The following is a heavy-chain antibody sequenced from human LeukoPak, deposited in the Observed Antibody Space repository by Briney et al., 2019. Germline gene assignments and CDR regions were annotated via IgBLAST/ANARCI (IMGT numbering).Heavy chain of an antibody. CDR1: GFTFSSYS. CDR2: ISRGSGSI. Sequence: GGSLRLSCAASGFTFSSYSMNWVRQAPGKGLEWVSSISRGSGSIYYADTLKGRVTISRDNAKNSLSLQMNSLRVEDTAVYYCARAPPYCGGDCSDWYFDLWGRGTLVTVSS. D-gene: IGHD2-21*02. V-gene: IGHV3-21*01. CDR3: ARAPPYCGGDCSDWYFDL. J-gene: IGHJ2*01.